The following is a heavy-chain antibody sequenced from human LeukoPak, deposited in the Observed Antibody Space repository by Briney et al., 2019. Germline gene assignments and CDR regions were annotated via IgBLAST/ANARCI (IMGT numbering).Heavy chain of an antibody. CDR1: GFTFSTYA. J-gene: IGHJ3*02. Sequence: GGSLRLSCAASGFTFSTYAMMRLRQAPGKGLEWVSAIRGGGGTTFYADSVKGRFTISRDNSRNTLYLQMSSLRAEDTAIYYCARDPNGDYIGAFEIWGQGTLVTVSS. CDR2: IRGGGGTT. D-gene: IGHD4-17*01. CDR3: ARDPNGDYIGAFEI. V-gene: IGHV3-23*01.